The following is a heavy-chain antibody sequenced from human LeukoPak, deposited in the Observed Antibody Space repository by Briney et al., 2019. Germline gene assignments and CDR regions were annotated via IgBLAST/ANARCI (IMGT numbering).Heavy chain of an antibody. Sequence: SETLSLTCAVYGGSFSGYYWSRIRQPPGKGLEWIGEINHSGSTNYNPSLKRRVTISVDTSKNQFSLKLSSVTAADTAVYYCARGPQNHTGDPMYFDYWGQGTLVTVSS. CDR1: GGSFSGYY. CDR2: INHSGST. D-gene: IGHD7-27*01. V-gene: IGHV4-34*01. CDR3: ARGPQNHTGDPMYFDY. J-gene: IGHJ4*02.